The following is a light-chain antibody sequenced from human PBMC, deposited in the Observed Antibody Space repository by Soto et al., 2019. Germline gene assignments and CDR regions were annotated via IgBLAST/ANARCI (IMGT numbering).Light chain of an antibody. CDR1: QSLLHSDGYNY. CDR2: SGS. J-gene: IGKJ4*01. CDR3: MQALQTPVT. Sequence: DIVPTQSSLSLPVTPGEPASISCRSSQSLLHSDGYNYLDWYMQKPGQSPQLLIYSGSHRASGVPDRFSGSGSGTDFTLKISRVEAEDVGVYYCMQALQTPVTFGGGTKVEIK. V-gene: IGKV2-28*01.